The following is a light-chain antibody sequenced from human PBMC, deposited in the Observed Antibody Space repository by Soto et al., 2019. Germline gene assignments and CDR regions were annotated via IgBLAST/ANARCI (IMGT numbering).Light chain of an antibody. CDR1: SSDVGGYNY. V-gene: IGLV2-8*01. CDR2: EVN. Sequence: QSVLTQPPSASGSPGRSVAISCTGNSSDVGGYNYVSWYQQHPGKAPKLMIYEVNKRPSGVPDRFSGSKSGNTASLTVSGLQAEDEADYYCSSYAGSSNVVGTGTKVTV. CDR3: SSYAGSSNV. J-gene: IGLJ1*01.